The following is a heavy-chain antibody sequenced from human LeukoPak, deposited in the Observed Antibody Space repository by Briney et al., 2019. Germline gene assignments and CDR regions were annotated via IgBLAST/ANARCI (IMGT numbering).Heavy chain of an antibody. J-gene: IGHJ4*02. CDR1: GGSISSYY. Sequence: SETLSLTCTVSGGSISSYYWSWIRQPPGKGLEWIGYIYYSGSTNYNPSLKSRVTISVDTSKNQFSLKLSSVTAADTAVYYCARAVGATTNFDYWGQGTLVTVSS. CDR2: IYYSGST. V-gene: IGHV4-59*01. CDR3: ARAVGATTNFDY. D-gene: IGHD1-26*01.